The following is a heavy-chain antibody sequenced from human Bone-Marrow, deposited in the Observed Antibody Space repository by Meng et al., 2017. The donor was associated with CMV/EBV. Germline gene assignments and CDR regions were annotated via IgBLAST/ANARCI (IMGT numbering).Heavy chain of an antibody. D-gene: IGHD1-26*01. CDR3: ASDAGDFNPFDY. J-gene: IGHJ4*02. CDR2: IDGSGTNT. CDR1: GYSFTSYW. Sequence: SCKGSGYSFTSYWIGWVRHVPGKGLEWLSTIDGSGTNTHYADSVKGRFTISRDNSMGTVSLQMNSLRADDTAVYYCASDAGDFNPFDYWGQGTLVTVSS. V-gene: IGHV3-23*01.